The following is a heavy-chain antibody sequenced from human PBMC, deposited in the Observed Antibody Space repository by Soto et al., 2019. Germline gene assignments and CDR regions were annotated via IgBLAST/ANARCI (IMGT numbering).Heavy chain of an antibody. CDR2: IYYSGST. CDR3: ATVIHYFGGYFDY. Sequence: SETLSLTCTVSGGSVSSGSYYWSWIRQPPGKGLEWIGYIYYSGSTNYNPSLKSRVTISVDTSKNQFSLKLSSVTAADTAVYYCATVIHYFGGYFDYWGQGTLVTVSS. CDR1: GGSVSSGSYY. J-gene: IGHJ4*02. V-gene: IGHV4-61*01. D-gene: IGHD3-16*01.